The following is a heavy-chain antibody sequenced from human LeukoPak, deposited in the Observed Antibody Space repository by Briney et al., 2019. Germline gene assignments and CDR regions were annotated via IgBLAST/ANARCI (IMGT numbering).Heavy chain of an antibody. CDR3: ARQRRLELPDY. J-gene: IGHJ4*02. CDR2: GFYSGST. V-gene: IGHV4-61*01. Sequence: SETLSLTCTVSGGPVSSASHYWSWIRQPPGKGLEWIGFGFYSGSTYYNPSLKSRVSISVDTSKNQFSLKLSSVTAADTAVYYCARQRRLELPDYWGQGTLVTVSS. CDR1: GGPVSSASHY. D-gene: IGHD3-16*01.